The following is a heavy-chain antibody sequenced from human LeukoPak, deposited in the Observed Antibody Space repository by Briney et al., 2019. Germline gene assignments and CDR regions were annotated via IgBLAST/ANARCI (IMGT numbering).Heavy chain of an antibody. D-gene: IGHD1-1*01. CDR3: VRDLMGSGSTTAYLHH. CDR1: GFTFSDYS. V-gene: IGHV3-21*01. CDR2: ISRSSRHV. Sequence: GGSLRLSCAGSGFTFSDYSMNWVRQAPGKGLEWVSSISRSSRHVYYAGSVKGRFTISRDNAKNSLYLQMNSLRAEDMAVYFCVRDLMGSGSTTAYLHHWGQGTLVTVSS. J-gene: IGHJ1*01.